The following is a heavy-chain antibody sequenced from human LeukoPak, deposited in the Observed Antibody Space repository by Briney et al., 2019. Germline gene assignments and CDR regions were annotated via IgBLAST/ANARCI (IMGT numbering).Heavy chain of an antibody. D-gene: IGHD1-26*01. CDR3: AKVLVGATFDY. CDR2: ISYDGSNK. V-gene: IGHV3-30*04. CDR1: GFTFSSYA. J-gene: IGHJ4*02. Sequence: PGGSLRLSCAASGFTFSSYAMHWVRQAPGKGLEWVAVISYDGSNKYYADSVKGRFTISRDNSKNTLYLQMNSLRAEDTAVYYCAKVLVGATFDYWGQGTLVTVSS.